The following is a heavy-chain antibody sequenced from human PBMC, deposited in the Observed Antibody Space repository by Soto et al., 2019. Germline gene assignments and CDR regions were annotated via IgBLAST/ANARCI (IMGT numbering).Heavy chain of an antibody. Sequence: EVQLLESGGGLVQPGGSLRLSCAASGFTFSRYAMSWVRQAPGKGLEWVSAISGSGGSTYYADSVKGRFTISRDNSKNTLYLQMNSLRAEDTAVYYCAKFGSCSGGSCYPGGWGQGTLVTVTS. CDR2: ISGSGGST. J-gene: IGHJ4*02. CDR1: GFTFSRYA. D-gene: IGHD2-15*01. V-gene: IGHV3-23*01. CDR3: AKFGSCSGGSCYPGG.